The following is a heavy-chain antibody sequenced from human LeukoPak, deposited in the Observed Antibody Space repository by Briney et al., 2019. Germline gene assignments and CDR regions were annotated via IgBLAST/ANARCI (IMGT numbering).Heavy chain of an antibody. Sequence: PGGSLRLSCAASGFTFSSYWMSWVRQAPGKGLEWISVIYSGGSTYYAASVEGRFTISRDNSKNTVFLQMNSVRVEDTAVYYCARAGPIDYWGQGTLVTVSS. CDR3: ARAGPIDY. V-gene: IGHV3-53*01. CDR2: IYSGGST. CDR1: GFTFSSYW. J-gene: IGHJ4*02.